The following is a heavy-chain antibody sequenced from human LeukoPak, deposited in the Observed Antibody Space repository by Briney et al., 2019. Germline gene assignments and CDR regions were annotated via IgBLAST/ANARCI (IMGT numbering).Heavy chain of an antibody. J-gene: IGHJ4*02. CDR3: ARDGSGYSYCYDY. V-gene: IGHV1-69*05. CDR2: IIQIFGTA. D-gene: IGHD5-18*01. CDR1: GGTFISYA. Sequence: AVKVSCKACGGTFISYAISWVRQARGQGREWMGRIIQIFGTANKVHKFHERVTNTKDESTNTAYMELSSQRCEDTAVYYCARDGSGYSYCYDYGGQGTLGTVS.